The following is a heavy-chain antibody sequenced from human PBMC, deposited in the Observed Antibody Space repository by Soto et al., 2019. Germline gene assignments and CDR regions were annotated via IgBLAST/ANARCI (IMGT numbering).Heavy chain of an antibody. D-gene: IGHD2-21*01. V-gene: IGHV3-23*01. CDR1: GFTFSSYA. J-gene: IGHJ4*01. Sequence: GGSLRLSCAASGFTFSSYAMSWVRQAPGEGLEWVSAISGSGGSTYYADSVKGRFTISRDNSKNTLYLQMNSLKIEDTAVYYCTTDSYSTITIVRFDYWGHGTLVTVSS. CDR3: TTDSYSTITIVRFDY. CDR2: ISGSGGST.